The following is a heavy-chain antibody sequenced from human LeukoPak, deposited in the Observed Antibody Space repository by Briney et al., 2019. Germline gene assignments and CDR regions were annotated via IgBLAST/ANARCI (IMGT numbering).Heavy chain of an antibody. Sequence: GGPLRLSCAASGFTFSGYYMSWIRQAPGKGLEWVSYISSSGSTIYYADSVKGRFTISRDNAKNSLYLQMNSLRAEDTAVYYCARADYDILTGYYNYGMDVWGQGTTVTVSS. CDR1: GFTFSGYY. CDR2: ISSSGSTI. CDR3: ARADYDILTGYYNYGMDV. V-gene: IGHV3-11*01. D-gene: IGHD3-9*01. J-gene: IGHJ6*02.